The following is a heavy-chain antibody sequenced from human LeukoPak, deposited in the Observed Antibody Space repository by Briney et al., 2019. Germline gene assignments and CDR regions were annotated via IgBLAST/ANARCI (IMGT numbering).Heavy chain of an antibody. J-gene: IGHJ6*03. D-gene: IGHD2-2*01. V-gene: IGHV4-38-2*02. Sequence: PSETLSLTCTVSGYSISSGYYWGWIRQPPGKGLEWIGSIYHSGSTYYNPSLKSRVTISVDTSKNQFSLKLSSVTAADTAVYYCARSPIVVVPAAPKGMFYYYYYYMDVWGKGTTVTISS. CDR2: IYHSGST. CDR3: ARSPIVVVPAAPKGMFYYYYYYMDV. CDR1: GYSISSGYY.